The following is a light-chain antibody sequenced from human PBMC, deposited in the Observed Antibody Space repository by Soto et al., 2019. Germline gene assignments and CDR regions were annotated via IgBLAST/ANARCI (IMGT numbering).Light chain of an antibody. CDR1: SGSIASNY. CDR3: QCYDSNQGV. CDR2: EDN. Sequence: NFMLTQPHSVSESPGKTVTISCTRSSGSIASNYVQWYQQRPGSAPTTVIYEDNQRPSGVPDRFSGSIDSSSNSASLTISGLKTEDEADYYCQCYDSNQGVFGGGTKLTVL. J-gene: IGLJ3*02. V-gene: IGLV6-57*03.